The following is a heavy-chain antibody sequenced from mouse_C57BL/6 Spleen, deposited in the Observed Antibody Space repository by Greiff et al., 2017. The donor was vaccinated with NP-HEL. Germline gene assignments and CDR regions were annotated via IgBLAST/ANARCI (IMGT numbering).Heavy chain of an antibody. Sequence: DVKLVESGGGLVQPGGSLKLSCAASGFTFSDYYMYWVRQTPEKRLEWVAYISNGGGSTYYPDTVKGRFTISRDNAKNTLYLQMSRLKSEDTAMYYCARQYYYGSSYDYAMDYWGQGTSVTVSS. J-gene: IGHJ4*01. V-gene: IGHV5-12*01. CDR1: GFTFSDYY. D-gene: IGHD1-1*01. CDR2: ISNGGGST. CDR3: ARQYYYGSSYDYAMDY.